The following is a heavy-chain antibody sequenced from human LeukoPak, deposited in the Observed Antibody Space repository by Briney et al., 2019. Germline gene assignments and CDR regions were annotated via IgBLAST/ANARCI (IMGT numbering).Heavy chain of an antibody. CDR1: GFTFSTYA. D-gene: IGHD6-19*01. J-gene: IGHJ4*02. V-gene: IGHV3-23*01. CDR2: ISGSGDST. Sequence: GGSLRLSCAASGFTFSTYAMSWVRQAPGKGLEWVSSISGSGDSTYYADSVKGRFTISRDNSKNTLYLQMNRLRAEDTAVYYCAILIAVAGPATLYWGQGTLVTVSS. CDR3: AILIAVAGPATLY.